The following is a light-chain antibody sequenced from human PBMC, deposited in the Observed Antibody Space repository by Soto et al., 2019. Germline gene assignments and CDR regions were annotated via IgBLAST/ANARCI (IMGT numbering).Light chain of an antibody. CDR3: SSYTSSSTLV. CDR1: SSDVGGYKY. V-gene: IGLV2-14*01. Sequence: QSALTQPASVSGSPGQSITISCTGTSSDVGGYKYVSWYQQHPGKAPKLLIYEVSNRPSGISNRFSASKSDNTASLTISGLRAEDEADYYCSSYTSSSTLVFGTGTKVTVL. CDR2: EVS. J-gene: IGLJ1*01.